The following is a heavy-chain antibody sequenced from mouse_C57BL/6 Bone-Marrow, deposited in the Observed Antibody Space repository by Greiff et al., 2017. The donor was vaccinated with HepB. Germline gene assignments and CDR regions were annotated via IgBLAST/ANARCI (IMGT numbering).Heavy chain of an antibody. J-gene: IGHJ2*01. CDR1: GYTFTSYW. V-gene: IGHV1-72*01. CDR2: IDPNSGGT. Sequence: QVQLQQPGAELVKPGASVKLSCKASGYTFTSYWMHWVKQRPGRGLEWIGRIDPNSGGTKYNEKFKSKATLTVDKPSSTAYMQLSSLTSEDSAVYYCARRYLSHYYGSSPYYFDYWGQGTTLTVSS. D-gene: IGHD1-1*01. CDR3: ARRYLSHYYGSSPYYFDY.